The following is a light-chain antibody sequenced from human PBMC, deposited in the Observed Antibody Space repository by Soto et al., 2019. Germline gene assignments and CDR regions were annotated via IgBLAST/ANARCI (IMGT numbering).Light chain of an antibody. CDR1: QGISSA. CDR2: DAS. J-gene: IGKJ3*01. CDR3: LRFSSYQFT. V-gene: IGKV1-13*02. Sequence: AIQLTQSPSSLSASVGDRVTITCRASQGISSALAWYQQKPGKAPKLLIYDASSLESGVPSRFSGSGSGTDFTLTISSLQPEDFATYYGLRFSSYQFTFGPGTKVDIK.